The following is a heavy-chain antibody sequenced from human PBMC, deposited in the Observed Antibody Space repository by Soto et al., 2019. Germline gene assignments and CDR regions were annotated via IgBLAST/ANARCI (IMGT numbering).Heavy chain of an antibody. D-gene: IGHD2-15*01. CDR2: IYWDDDK. CDR3: AHSYCSGHRCYSGVLDY. CDR1: GFSLSTSGVG. V-gene: IGHV2-5*02. J-gene: IGHJ4*02. Sequence: QITLKESGPTLVKPTQTLTLTCTFSGFSLSTSGVGVGWIRQPPGKALEWLALIYWDDDKRYSPSLKSRLTITKDTSKNQVVLTMTNMDPVDTATYYCAHSYCSGHRCYSGVLDYWGQGTLVTVSS.